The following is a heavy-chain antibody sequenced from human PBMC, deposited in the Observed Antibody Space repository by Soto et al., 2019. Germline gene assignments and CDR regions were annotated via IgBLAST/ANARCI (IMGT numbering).Heavy chain of an antibody. CDR3: ARGAFCSYTYGYHIDY. CDR2: IYSGGST. J-gene: IGHJ4*02. CDR1: GFTVSSNY. V-gene: IGHV3-66*01. Sequence: GGSLRLSCAASGFTVSSNYMSWVRQAPGKGLEWVSVIYSGGSTYYADSVKGRFTISRDNSKNTLYLQMNSLRAEDTAVYYCARGAFCSYTYGYHIDYWGQGAVVTVSS. D-gene: IGHD5-18*01.